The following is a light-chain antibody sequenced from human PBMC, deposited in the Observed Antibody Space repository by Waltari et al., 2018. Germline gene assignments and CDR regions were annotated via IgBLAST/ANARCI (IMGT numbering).Light chain of an antibody. V-gene: IGKV3-11*01. CDR3: QQYNDLWT. Sequence: EVVMTQSPATLSLSPGETATLSCRASQSVGSSLACYQQKPGQAPKLLVHSAYLRATGIPDRFSGSGSRTDFTLTISSLEPEDVGVYHCQQYNDLWTFGQGTKVEIK. CDR2: SAY. J-gene: IGKJ1*01. CDR1: QSVGSS.